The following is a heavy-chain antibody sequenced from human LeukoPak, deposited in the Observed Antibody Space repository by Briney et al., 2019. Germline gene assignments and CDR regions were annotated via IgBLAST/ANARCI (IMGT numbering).Heavy chain of an antibody. CDR1: GYSFTNYW. CDR2: IYPGDSDT. D-gene: IGHD2-2*02. J-gene: IGHJ4*02. Sequence: GESLKISCKGSGYSFTNYWIAWVRQMPGKRLEWMGIIYPGDSDTRYSPSFQGQVTISADRSISTAYLQWSSLKASDIAMYYCARLYCSSASCYTGSSYYFDYWGQGNLVTVSS. CDR3: ARLYCSSASCYTGSSYYFDY. V-gene: IGHV5-51*01.